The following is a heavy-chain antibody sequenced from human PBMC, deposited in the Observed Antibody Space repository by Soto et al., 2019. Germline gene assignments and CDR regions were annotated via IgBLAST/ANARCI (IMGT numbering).Heavy chain of an antibody. D-gene: IGHD4-4*01. J-gene: IGHJ6*02. V-gene: IGHV1-69*12. CDR3: ARVRENSNYRAEYYYGMDV. CDR1: GGTFSSYA. Sequence: QVQLVQSGAEVKKPGSSVKVSCKASGGTFSSYAISWVRQAPGQGLEWMGGIIPIFGTANYAQKFQGRVTITADESTSTAYMELSSLRSEDTAVYYCARVRENSNYRAEYYYGMDVWGQGTTVTVSS. CDR2: IIPIFGTA.